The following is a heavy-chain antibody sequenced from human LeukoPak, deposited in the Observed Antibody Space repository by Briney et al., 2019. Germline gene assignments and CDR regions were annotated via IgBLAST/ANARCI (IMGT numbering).Heavy chain of an antibody. J-gene: IGHJ6*03. Sequence: NPSETLSLTCTVSGGSISSSSYYWGWIRQPPGKGLEWIGSIYYSGSTYYNPSLKSRVTISVDTSKNQFSLKLSSVTAADTAVYYCARGGDLERGLRYFDWLYPYYYYYYMDVWGKGTTVTISS. D-gene: IGHD3-9*01. CDR2: IYYSGST. V-gene: IGHV4-39*01. CDR3: ARGGDLERGLRYFDWLYPYYYYYYMDV. CDR1: GGSISSSSYY.